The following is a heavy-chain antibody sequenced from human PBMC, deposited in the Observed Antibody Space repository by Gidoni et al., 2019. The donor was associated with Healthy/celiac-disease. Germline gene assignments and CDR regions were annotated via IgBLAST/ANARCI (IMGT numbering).Heavy chain of an antibody. CDR2: IWYDGSNK. CDR3: ARAGYYGSGSLNWFDP. V-gene: IGHV3-33*01. D-gene: IGHD3-10*01. J-gene: IGHJ5*02. Sequence: QVQLVESGGGVVQPGRSLRLSCAAAGFTFSSYGMHWVRQAPGKGLEWVAVIWYDGSNKYYADSVKGRFTISRDNSKNTLYLQMNSLRAEDTAVYYCARAGYYGSGSLNWFDPWGQGTLVTVSS. CDR1: GFTFSSYG.